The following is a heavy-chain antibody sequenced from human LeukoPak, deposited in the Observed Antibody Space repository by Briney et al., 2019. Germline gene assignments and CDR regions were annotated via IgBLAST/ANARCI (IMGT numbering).Heavy chain of an antibody. V-gene: IGHV1-2*02. Sequence: GASVKVSCKASRYTFTGYFIHWVRQAPGQGLEDMGWINPNTGATGYAQKFQGRVTMTRDTSISTTYLEMSGLTSDDTAVYYCARTSPGAPFDYWGQGTLVTVSS. J-gene: IGHJ4*02. CDR2: INPNTGAT. CDR3: ARTSPGAPFDY. D-gene: IGHD4/OR15-4a*01. CDR1: RYTFTGYF.